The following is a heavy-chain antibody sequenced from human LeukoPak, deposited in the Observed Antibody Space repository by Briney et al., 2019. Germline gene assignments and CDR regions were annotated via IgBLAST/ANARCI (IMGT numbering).Heavy chain of an antibody. CDR3: ARAPFYDILTGYYTHYFDY. Sequence: PSETLSLTCSVSGGSINTGGYHWSWIRQSPGKGLEWIGYIFHTGSTNYNPSLKSRVTISVDKSKNQFSLKLSSVTAADTAVYYCARAPFYDILTGYYTHYFDYWGQGTLVTVSS. V-gene: IGHV4-30-2*06. J-gene: IGHJ4*02. CDR2: IFHTGST. D-gene: IGHD3-9*01. CDR1: GGSINTGGYH.